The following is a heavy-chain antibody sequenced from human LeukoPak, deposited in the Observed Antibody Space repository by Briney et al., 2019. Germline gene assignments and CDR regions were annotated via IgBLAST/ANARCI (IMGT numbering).Heavy chain of an antibody. J-gene: IGHJ6*03. CDR2: FYISGST. V-gene: IGHV4-61*02. Sequence: PSETLSLTCTVSGGSINSGSYYWSWIRQPAGKGLEWIGRFYISGSTNYNPSLKSRVTISVDTSKNQFSLKLSSVTAADTAVYYCARAPDYFYYYYMDVWGKGTTVTISS. CDR1: GGSINSGSYY. CDR3: ARAPDYFYYYYMDV.